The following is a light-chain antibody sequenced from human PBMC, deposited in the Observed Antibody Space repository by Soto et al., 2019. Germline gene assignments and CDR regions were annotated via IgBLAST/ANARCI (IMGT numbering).Light chain of an antibody. CDR3: QPYYTGPVT. Sequence: DIVMTQSPDSLAVSLGERATINCKSSQTVLRSSNNKNHLAWYKQKPEQPPKMLISWASTRESGVPDRFSGRGSVTDFTLTISSLQAEDVAVYYFQPYYTGPVTFFQGTPLEIK. J-gene: IGKJ5*01. V-gene: IGKV4-1*01. CDR2: WAS. CDR1: QTVLRSSNNKNH.